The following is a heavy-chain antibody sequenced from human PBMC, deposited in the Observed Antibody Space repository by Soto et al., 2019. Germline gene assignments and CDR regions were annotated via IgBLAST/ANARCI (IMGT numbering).Heavy chain of an antibody. Sequence: QVQLVQSGAEVKEPGSSVNVSCKTSGGTFGNTAVTWVRQVPGQGLEWIGGIVPLFGTANYAQKFRGRVMNTGDESTSTAYMDLSSLRSDDTAIYYCARDGDPGYSFWSGPLGGGRFDPWGQGTLVTVSS. D-gene: IGHD3-3*01. CDR1: GGTFGNTA. J-gene: IGHJ5*02. CDR3: ARDGDPGYSFWSGPLGGGRFDP. V-gene: IGHV1-69*12. CDR2: IVPLFGTA.